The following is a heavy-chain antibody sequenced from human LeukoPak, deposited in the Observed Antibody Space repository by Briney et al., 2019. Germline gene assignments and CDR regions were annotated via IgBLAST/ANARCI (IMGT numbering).Heavy chain of an antibody. D-gene: IGHD6-19*01. J-gene: IGHJ4*02. CDR1: GGAFSSYY. CDR3: VRARRDSDGWYFLDY. Sequence: PSETLSLTCTVSGGAFSSYYWNWIRQPAGKGQEWIGRIFPGGSTKYIPSLKSRVTMSVDTSKNHFSLKLSSVTAADTAVYYCVRARRDSDGWYFLDYWGQGTLVTVST. V-gene: IGHV4-4*07. CDR2: IFPGGST.